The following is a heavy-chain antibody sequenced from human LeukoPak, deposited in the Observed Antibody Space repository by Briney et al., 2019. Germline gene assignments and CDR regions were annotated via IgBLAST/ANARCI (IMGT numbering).Heavy chain of an antibody. V-gene: IGHV3-66*01. Sequence: GGSLRLSCAASGFTVSSNYMSWVRQAPGKGLEWVSVIYSGGSTYYADSVKGRFTISRDNSKNTLYLQMNSLRAEDTAVYYCARSLGDSSGYYNHDAFDIWGQGTMVTVSS. J-gene: IGHJ3*02. CDR2: IYSGGST. CDR3: ARSLGDSSGYYNHDAFDI. D-gene: IGHD3-22*01. CDR1: GFTVSSNY.